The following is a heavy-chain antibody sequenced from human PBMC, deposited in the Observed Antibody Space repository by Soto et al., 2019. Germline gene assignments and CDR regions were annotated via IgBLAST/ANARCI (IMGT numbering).Heavy chain of an antibody. V-gene: IGHV3-33*06. CDR2: IWYDGSNK. Sequence: HPGGSLRLSCAASGFTFSNYGMHWVRQAPGKGLEWVAIIWYDGSNKYFADSVKGRFTISRDNSKNTLYLQMNSLRAEDTAVYYCAKGYGSGTPRGWFDPWGQGNLVTVSS. CDR1: GFTFSNYG. CDR3: AKGYGSGTPRGWFDP. D-gene: IGHD3-10*01. J-gene: IGHJ5*02.